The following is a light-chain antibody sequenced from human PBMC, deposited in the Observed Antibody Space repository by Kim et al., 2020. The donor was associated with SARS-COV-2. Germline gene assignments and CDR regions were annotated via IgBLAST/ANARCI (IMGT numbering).Light chain of an antibody. J-gene: IGLJ1*01. V-gene: IGLV3-21*04. CDR3: QVWDSTSDHYV. Sequence: APGKTARIGCEGRDVGSKSVHWFQQKQGQAPVLVIYIDSDRPSGIPERFSGSNSGNTATLTIRRVEAGDEADYYCQVWDSTSDHYVFGTGTKVTVL. CDR2: IDS. CDR1: DVGSKS.